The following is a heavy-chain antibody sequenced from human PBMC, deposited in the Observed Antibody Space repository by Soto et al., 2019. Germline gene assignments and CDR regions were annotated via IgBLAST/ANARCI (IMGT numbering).Heavy chain of an antibody. J-gene: IGHJ4*02. V-gene: IGHV3-64D*06. Sequence: VGSLRLSCSASGFTFSSYAMHWVRQAPGKGLEYVSSISTNGGSTHYADSVKGRFTISRDNSKNTQYLQMSSLRADDTAVYYCVKAEYYYDSSGYYPFDYWGQGTLVTVSS. D-gene: IGHD3-22*01. CDR2: ISTNGGST. CDR3: VKAEYYYDSSGYYPFDY. CDR1: GFTFSSYA.